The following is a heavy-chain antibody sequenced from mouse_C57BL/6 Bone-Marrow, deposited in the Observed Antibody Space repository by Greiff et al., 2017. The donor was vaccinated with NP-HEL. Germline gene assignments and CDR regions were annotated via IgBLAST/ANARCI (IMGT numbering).Heavy chain of an antibody. D-gene: IGHD2-4*01. CDR2: INPSSGYT. CDR1: GYTFTSYW. V-gene: IGHV1-7*01. CDR3: ARRRYDYDYAMDY. J-gene: IGHJ4*01. Sequence: QVQLQQSGAELAKPGASVKLSCKASGYTFTSYWMHWVKQRPGQGLEWVGYINPSSGYTKYNQKFKDKATLTADKSSSTAYMQLSSLTYEDSAFYYCARRRYDYDYAMDYWGQGTSVTVSS.